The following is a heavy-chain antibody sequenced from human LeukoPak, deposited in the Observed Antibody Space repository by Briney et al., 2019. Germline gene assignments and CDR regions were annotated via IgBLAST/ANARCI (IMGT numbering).Heavy chain of an antibody. CDR3: AKVPKIYSGSYLVDY. CDR1: GFTFSSYA. V-gene: IGHV3-23*01. D-gene: IGHD1-26*01. Sequence: GGSLRLSCAASGFTFSSYAMSWVRQAPGKGLEWVSAISGSGGSTYYADSVKGRFTISRDNSKNTLYLQMNSLRAEVTAVYYCAKVPKIYSGSYLVDYWGQGTLVTVSS. CDR2: ISGSGGST. J-gene: IGHJ4*02.